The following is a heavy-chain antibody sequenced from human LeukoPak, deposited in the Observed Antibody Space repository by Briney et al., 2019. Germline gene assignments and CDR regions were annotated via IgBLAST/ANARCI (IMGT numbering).Heavy chain of an antibody. D-gene: IGHD2/OR15-2a*01. CDR2: IVVGSGNT. Sequence: SVKVSCKASGFTFSNSAVQRVRQARGPPLEWIGWIVVGSGNTNYAQKFQERVTITRDMSTSTAYMELSSLRSEDTAVYYCAVDVIYESDWGQGTLVTVSS. V-gene: IGHV1-58*01. CDR3: AVDVIYESD. J-gene: IGHJ4*02. CDR1: GFTFSNSA.